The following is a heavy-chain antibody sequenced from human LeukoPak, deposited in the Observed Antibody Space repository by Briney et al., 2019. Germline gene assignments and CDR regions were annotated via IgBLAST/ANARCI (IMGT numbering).Heavy chain of an antibody. Sequence: ASVKVSYKASGYTFTGYYMHWVRQAPGQGLEWMGWINPNSGGTNYAQKFQGRVTMTRDTSISTAYMELSRLRSDDTAVYYCARESVDIVATSFDYWGQGTLVTVSS. CDR3: ARESVDIVATSFDY. V-gene: IGHV1-2*02. D-gene: IGHD5-12*01. CDR2: INPNSGGT. J-gene: IGHJ4*02. CDR1: GYTFTGYY.